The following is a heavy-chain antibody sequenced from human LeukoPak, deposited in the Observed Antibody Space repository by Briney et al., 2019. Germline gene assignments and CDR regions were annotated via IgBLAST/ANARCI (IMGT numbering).Heavy chain of an antibody. J-gene: IGHJ6*03. V-gene: IGHV1-69*05. Sequence: ASVKVSCKASGGTFSNFAISWVRQAPGQGLEWMGGIIPIFGTATYAQKFQGRVMITTDESTGTAFMELSGLRSVDTAVYYCVRVRGGIEVAGIRHYYYYMDVWGEGTTVTVSS. CDR3: VRVRGGIEVAGIRHYYYYMDV. D-gene: IGHD6-19*01. CDR1: GGTFSNFA. CDR2: IIPIFGTA.